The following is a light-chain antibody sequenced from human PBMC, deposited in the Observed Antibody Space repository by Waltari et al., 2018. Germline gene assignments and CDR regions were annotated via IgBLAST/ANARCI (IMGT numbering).Light chain of an antibody. Sequence: DIGVTQSRLPLPVTPGEQASISCRSSQSLLQSNEYNYLDCYLQKTGQSPQLLIYLGSNRAYAAPVRICDRGSGTDFTLKISRVAAGDVGVYCGMQSLRVLGTFRQGTKVEI. V-gene: IGKV2-28*01. J-gene: IGKJ1*01. CDR3: MQSLRVLGT. CDR2: LGS. CDR1: QSLLQSNEYNY.